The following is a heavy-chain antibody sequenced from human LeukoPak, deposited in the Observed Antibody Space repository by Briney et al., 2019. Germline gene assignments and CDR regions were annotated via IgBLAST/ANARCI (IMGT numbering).Heavy chain of an antibody. CDR3: ARDPPGENQILGFVYYYYYYGMDV. J-gene: IGHJ6*02. V-gene: IGHV1-2*02. D-gene: IGHD3-3*01. CDR2: INPNSGGT. Sequence: ASVKVSCKASGYTFTGYYMHWVRQAPGQGLEWMGWINPNSGGTNYAQKFQGRVTMTRDTSISIAYMELSRLRSDDTAVYYCARDPPGENQILGFVYYYYYYGMDVWGQGTTVTVSS. CDR1: GYTFTGYY.